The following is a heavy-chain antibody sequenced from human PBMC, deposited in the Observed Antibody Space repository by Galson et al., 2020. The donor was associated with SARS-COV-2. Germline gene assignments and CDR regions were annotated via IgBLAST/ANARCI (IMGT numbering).Heavy chain of an antibody. D-gene: IGHD3-10*01. Sequence: ASVKVSCKASGYTFTGYAIHWVRQAPGQRLEWMGWVNAGTRDTESSQRFQDRITITTDTSATTAYMELTSLTSEDTATYYCARGRSGAYSPDYWGQGTLVNVSS. CDR2: VNAGTRDT. V-gene: IGHV1-3*01. J-gene: IGHJ4*02. CDR3: ARGRSGAYSPDY. CDR1: GYTFTGYA.